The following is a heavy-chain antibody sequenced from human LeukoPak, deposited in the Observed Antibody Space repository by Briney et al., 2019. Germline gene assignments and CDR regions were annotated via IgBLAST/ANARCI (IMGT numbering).Heavy chain of an antibody. V-gene: IGHV1-24*01. CDR3: ASDSSGYYDDAFDI. D-gene: IGHD3-22*01. CDR2: FDPEDGET. Sequence: ASVKVSCKVSGYTLTELSMHWVRQAPGKGLEWMGGFDPEDGETIYAQKFQGRVTMTEDTSTDTAYMELSSVTAADTAVYYCASDSSGYYDDAFDIWGQGTMVTVSS. CDR1: GYTLTELS. J-gene: IGHJ3*02.